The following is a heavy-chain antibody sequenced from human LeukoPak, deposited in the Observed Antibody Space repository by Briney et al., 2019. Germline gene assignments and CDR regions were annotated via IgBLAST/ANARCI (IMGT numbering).Heavy chain of an antibody. J-gene: IGHJ4*02. CDR3: AKQSAGSGAWYSLHYDF. Sequence: PGGSLRLSCAASGFTLSSYAMTWVRQAPGRGLEWVSSVDGGGGGTYYADSVKGRFTISRDNSKDTLYLQMNGLRAEDTAVYFCAKQSAGSGAWYSLHYDFWGQGTLVTVSS. V-gene: IGHV3-23*01. CDR1: GFTLSSYA. CDR2: VDGGGGGT. D-gene: IGHD6-13*01.